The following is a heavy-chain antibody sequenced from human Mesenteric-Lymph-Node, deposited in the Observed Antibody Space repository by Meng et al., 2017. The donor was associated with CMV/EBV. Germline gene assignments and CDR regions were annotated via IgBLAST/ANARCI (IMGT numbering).Heavy chain of an antibody. CDR3: AKGRSSGYTLGAFDI. V-gene: IGHV3-23*01. J-gene: IGHJ3*02. CDR2: ISGSGGST. D-gene: IGHD3-22*01. Sequence: GGSLRLSCAASGFTFSSYAMSWVHQAPGKGLEWVSAISGSGGSTYYADSVKGRFTISRDNSKNTLYLQMNSLRAEDTAVYYCAKGRSSGYTLGAFDIWGQGTMVTVSS. CDR1: GFTFSSYA.